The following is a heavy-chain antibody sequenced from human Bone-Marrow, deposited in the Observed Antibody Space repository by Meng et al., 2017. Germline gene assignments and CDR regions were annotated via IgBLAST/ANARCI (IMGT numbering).Heavy chain of an antibody. CDR1: GITFSSYA. D-gene: IGHD3-9*01. Sequence: GASLKISCAASGITFSSYAMHWVRQAPGQGLEWVAVISYDGSNKYYADSVKGRFTISRDNSKHTLYLQMNSLRAEDTSVYYCARDGEDTYYDILTGYLSPPIDYWGQGTLVTVSS. J-gene: IGHJ4*02. V-gene: IGHV3-30*04. CDR3: ARDGEDTYYDILTGYLSPPIDY. CDR2: ISYDGSNK.